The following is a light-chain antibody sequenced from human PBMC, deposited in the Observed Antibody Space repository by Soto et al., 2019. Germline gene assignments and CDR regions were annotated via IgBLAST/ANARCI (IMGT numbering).Light chain of an antibody. J-gene: IGLJ2*01. CDR3: QSYDSSLSSVV. V-gene: IGLV1-40*01. CDR1: SSNIGAGYD. CDR2: GNN. Sequence: QSVLTQPPSVSGARGQRVTISCTGSSSNIGAGYDIHWYQQLPETAPKLLIYGNNNRPSGVPDRFSGSKSGTSASLAITGLQAEDEADYYCQSYDSSLSSVVFGGGTQLTVL.